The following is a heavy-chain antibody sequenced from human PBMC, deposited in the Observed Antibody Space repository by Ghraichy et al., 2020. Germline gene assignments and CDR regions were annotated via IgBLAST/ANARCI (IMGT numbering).Heavy chain of an antibody. CDR2: ISDSGSDK. Sequence: GGSLRLSCAASRFTFSKFAMTWVRQAPGKGLEWVSAISDSGSDKSYADTVKGRFTMSKDNSKNPVYLQMRSLEAEATDIYYCAKGTPATGLTPRCDSWGQGTLVTVSS. V-gene: IGHV3-23*01. J-gene: IGHJ4*02. CDR1: RFTFSKFA. CDR3: AKGTPATGLTPRCDS.